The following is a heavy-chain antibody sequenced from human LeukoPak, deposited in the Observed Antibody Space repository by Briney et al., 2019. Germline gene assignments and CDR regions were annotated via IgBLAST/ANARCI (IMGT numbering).Heavy chain of an antibody. CDR3: ARFQVTTGSIDY. CDR1: GGSISSYY. V-gene: IGHV4-59*01. J-gene: IGHJ4*02. Sequence: PSETLSLTCTVSGGSISSYYWSWIRQPPGKGLEWIGYIYYSGSTNYNPSLKSRVTISVDTSKNQFSLKLSSVTAADTAVYYCARFQVTTGSIDYWGQGTLVTVSS. D-gene: IGHD4-11*01. CDR2: IYYSGST.